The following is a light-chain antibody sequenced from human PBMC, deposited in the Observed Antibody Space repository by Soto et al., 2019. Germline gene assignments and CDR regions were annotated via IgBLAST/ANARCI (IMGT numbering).Light chain of an antibody. Sequence: DIQMTQSPSSLSASVGDRVTITCRASQGVRAYFLWYQQTQGKAPQLLIYAASNLLSGVPSRFSGSGSGTNFTLTILSLQPEEFGTYHCQQSYKTPHTFGQGTKLETK. V-gene: IGKV1-39*01. CDR2: AAS. CDR3: QQSYKTPHT. J-gene: IGKJ2*01. CDR1: QGVRAY.